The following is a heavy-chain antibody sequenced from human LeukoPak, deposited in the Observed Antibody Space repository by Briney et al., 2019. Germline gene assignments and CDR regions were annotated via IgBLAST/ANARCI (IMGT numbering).Heavy chain of an antibody. D-gene: IGHD2-15*01. V-gene: IGHV3-23*01. CDR3: AKGSSPFDP. Sequence: GGSLRLSCAASGFTFSGYAMSWVRQAPGKGLKWVSTISAGGGSTYSANSMKGRFTISRDNSKNTLYLQMNSLRAEDTAVYYCAKGSSPFDPWGQGTLVTVSS. CDR1: GFTFSGYA. J-gene: IGHJ5*02. CDR2: ISAGGGST.